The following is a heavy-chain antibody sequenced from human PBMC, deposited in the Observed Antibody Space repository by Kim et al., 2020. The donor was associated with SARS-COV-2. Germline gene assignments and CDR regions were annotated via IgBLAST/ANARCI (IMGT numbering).Heavy chain of an antibody. CDR2: THSDGAS. D-gene: IGHD5-12*01. V-gene: IGHV3-53*01. J-gene: IGHJ3*02. CDR3: AREWRPRGYRDSYDI. Sequence: GGSLRLSCAASGFTITSKFITWVRQAPGKGPEWVSVTHSDGASYYTDSVQSRFSISRDDSKNTLYLQMNSLRAEDTAVYYCAREWRPRGYRDSYDIWGQGTMVTVSS. CDR1: GFTITSKF.